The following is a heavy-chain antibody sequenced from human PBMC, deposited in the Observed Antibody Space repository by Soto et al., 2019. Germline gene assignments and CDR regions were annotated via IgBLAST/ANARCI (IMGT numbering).Heavy chain of an antibody. CDR3: AKGSIEYWAGVDV. CDR1: GFSFSSYA. Sequence: EVQLLESGGGLVQPGGSLRLACAASGFSFSSYAMVWVRQAPGKGLEWVSVISARGGSTYFADSVKGRFTISRDNSKNVLSGVMNSLRAEYTATYFCAKGSIEYWAGVDVWGQGTMVLVSS. V-gene: IGHV3-23*01. D-gene: IGHD2-15*01. CDR2: ISARGGST. J-gene: IGHJ4*02.